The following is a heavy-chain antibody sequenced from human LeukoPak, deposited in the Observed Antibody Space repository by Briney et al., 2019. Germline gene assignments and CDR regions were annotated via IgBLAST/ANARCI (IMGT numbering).Heavy chain of an antibody. J-gene: IGHJ4*02. CDR1: GFTFSSYA. CDR2: ISGSGGST. V-gene: IGHV3-23*01. D-gene: IGHD3-22*01. Sequence: GGSLRLSCAASGFTFSSYAMSWGRQAPGKGLEWVSAISGSGGSTYYADSVKGRFTISRDNSKNTLYLQMNSLRAEDTAVYYCAKDLHPNYYDSSGYLFIDYWGQGTLVTASS. CDR3: AKDLHPNYYDSSGYLFIDY.